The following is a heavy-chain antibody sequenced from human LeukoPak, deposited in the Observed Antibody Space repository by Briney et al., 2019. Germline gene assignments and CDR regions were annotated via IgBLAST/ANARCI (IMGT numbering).Heavy chain of an antibody. CDR3: ARGPSWGYDILAV. J-gene: IGHJ4*02. D-gene: IGHD3-9*01. V-gene: IGHV3-53*01. CDR2: IYSGGST. CDR1: GVTVSSNY. Sequence: AGSLRLSCAASGVTVSSNYMSWVRQAPGKGLEWVSVIYSGGSTYYADSVKGRFTISRDNSKNTLYLQMNSPRAEDTAVYYCARGPSWGYDILAVWGQGTLVTVSS.